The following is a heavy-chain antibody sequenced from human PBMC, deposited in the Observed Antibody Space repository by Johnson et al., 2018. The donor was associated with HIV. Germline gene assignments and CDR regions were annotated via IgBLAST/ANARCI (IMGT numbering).Heavy chain of an antibody. Sequence: QVQLLESGGGVVQPGRSLRLSCAASGFTFSSYAIHWVRQAPGKGLEWVAVISYDGSNKYYADSVKGRFTISRDNSKNTLYLQMNSLRAEDTAVYYCARYSSGWYGAFDIWGQGTMVTVSS. J-gene: IGHJ3*02. V-gene: IGHV3-30-3*01. CDR3: ARYSSGWYGAFDI. CDR1: GFTFSSYA. CDR2: ISYDGSNK. D-gene: IGHD6-19*01.